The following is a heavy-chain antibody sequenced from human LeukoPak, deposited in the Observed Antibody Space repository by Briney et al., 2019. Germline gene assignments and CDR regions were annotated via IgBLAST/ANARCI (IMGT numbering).Heavy chain of an antibody. CDR2: IYNTGTS. CDR1: GDSISRSSYY. V-gene: IGHV4-39*01. CDR3: ARHSHGSGSYRSS. Sequence: SETLSLTCKVSGDSISRSSYYWGWIRQPPGNGLEWIGSIYNTGTSYYSSSLKSRVTMSVDTSKNQVTLRVTSVTAADTAMYFCARHSHGSGSYRSSWGQGTLVIVSS. J-gene: IGHJ4*02. D-gene: IGHD3-10*01.